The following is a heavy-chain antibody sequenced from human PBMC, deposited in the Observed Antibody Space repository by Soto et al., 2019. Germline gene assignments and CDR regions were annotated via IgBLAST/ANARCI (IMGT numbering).Heavy chain of an antibody. J-gene: IGHJ4*02. D-gene: IGHD3-22*01. CDR2: INHSGST. CDR1: GGSFSGYY. V-gene: IGHV4-34*01. CDR3: ARGVSGYYYRLRLYPFDY. Sequence: QVQLQQWGAGLLKPSETLSLTCAVYGGSFSGYYWSWIRQPPGKGLEWIGEINHSGSTNYNPSLKSRVTISVDTSKNQFSLKLSSVTAADTAVYYCARGVSGYYYRLRLYPFDYWGQGTLVTVSS.